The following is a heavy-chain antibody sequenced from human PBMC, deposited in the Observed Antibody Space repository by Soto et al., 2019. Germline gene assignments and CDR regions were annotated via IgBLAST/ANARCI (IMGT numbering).Heavy chain of an antibody. CDR2: IYYSGST. CDR3: ARHSGSYSLNWFDP. D-gene: IGHD1-26*01. J-gene: IGHJ5*02. V-gene: IGHV4-59*08. Sequence: TLSLTCTVSGGSISSYYWSWIRQPPGKGLEWIGYIYYSGSTNYNPSLKSRVTISVDTSKNQFSLKLSSVTAADTAVYYCARHSGSYSLNWFDPWGQGTLVTVSS. CDR1: GGSISSYY.